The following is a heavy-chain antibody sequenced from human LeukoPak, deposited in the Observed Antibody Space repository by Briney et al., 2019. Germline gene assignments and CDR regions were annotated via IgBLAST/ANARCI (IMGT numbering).Heavy chain of an antibody. CDR3: ARPSSTSRWYFDL. CDR2: ISYSGST. J-gene: IGHJ2*01. CDR1: GASISSYY. Sequence: PSETLSLTCTVSGASISSYYWSWIRQPPGKGLEWIAYISYSGSTNYNPSLKSRVTISVDTSKNQFSLKLTSVTAADTAGYYCARPSSTSRWYFDLWGRGTLVTVSS. D-gene: IGHD2-2*01. V-gene: IGHV4-59*01.